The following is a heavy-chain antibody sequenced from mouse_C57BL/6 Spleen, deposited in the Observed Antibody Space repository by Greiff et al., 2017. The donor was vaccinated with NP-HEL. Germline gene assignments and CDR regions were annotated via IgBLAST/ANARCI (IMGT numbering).Heavy chain of an antibody. Sequence: QVQLKESGAELVKPGASVKISCKASGYAFSSYWMNWVKQRPGKGLEWIGQIYPGDGDTNYNGKFKGKATLTADKSSSTAYMQLSSLTSEDSAVYFCAREDYDGAGFAYWGQGTLVTVSA. V-gene: IGHV1-80*01. CDR3: AREDYDGAGFAY. CDR2: IYPGDGDT. D-gene: IGHD2-4*01. CDR1: GYAFSSYW. J-gene: IGHJ3*01.